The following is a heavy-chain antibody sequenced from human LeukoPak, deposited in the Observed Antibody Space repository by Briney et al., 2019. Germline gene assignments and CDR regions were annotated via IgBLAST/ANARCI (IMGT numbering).Heavy chain of an antibody. V-gene: IGHV3-30*18. CDR1: GFTFSSYG. Sequence: GRSLRLSCAASGFTFSSYGMHWVRQAPGKGLEWVAVVSYDGSNKYCADSVKGRFTISRDNSKNTLYLQMNSLRAEDTAVYYCAKSQYSRDGGFDYWGQGTLVTVSS. CDR3: AKSQYSRDGGFDY. J-gene: IGHJ4*02. CDR2: VSYDGSNK. D-gene: IGHD2-15*01.